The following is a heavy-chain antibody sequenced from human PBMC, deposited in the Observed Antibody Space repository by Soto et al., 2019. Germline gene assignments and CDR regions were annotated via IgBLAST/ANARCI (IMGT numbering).Heavy chain of an antibody. J-gene: IGHJ6*02. CDR3: ARDPQRVANYGEYDYGLDV. D-gene: IGHD4-17*01. Sequence: QRLSCAASGFTFSHYELNWVRQARGKGLEWVSYISGSGRSKSYADSVRGRFTISRDNAKNSLYLQMNSLTVEDTAVYFCARDPQRVANYGEYDYGLDVWGQGTTVTVS. CDR1: GFTFSHYE. CDR2: ISGSGRSK. V-gene: IGHV3-48*03.